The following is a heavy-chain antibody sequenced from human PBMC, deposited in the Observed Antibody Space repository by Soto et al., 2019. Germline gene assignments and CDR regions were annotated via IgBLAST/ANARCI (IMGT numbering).Heavy chain of an antibody. V-gene: IGHV3-74*01. CDR2: INGDGSST. J-gene: IGHJ4*02. CDR1: GFTLSNHW. CDR3: GRGRGGDYTRGVFDY. D-gene: IGHD4-17*01. Sequence: EVQLEESGGGLVQPGGSLRLSCAASGFTLSNHWMHWVRQVPGKGLVWLSRINGDGSSTAYADSVKARFTISRDNAKNALCLQMNSLRAEDTAVYYCGRGRGGDYTRGVFDYWGQGTLVTVSS.